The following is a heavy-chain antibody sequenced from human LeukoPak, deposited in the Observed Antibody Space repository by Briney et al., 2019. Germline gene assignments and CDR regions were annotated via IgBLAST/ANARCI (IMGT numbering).Heavy chain of an antibody. Sequence: PSETLSLTCTVSGGSISSSSYYWGWIRQPPGKGLEWIGSIYYSGSTYYNPSLKSRVTISVDTSKNQFSLKLSSVTAADTAVYYCARAELVVPAAIDYWGQGTLVTVSS. CDR1: GGSISSSSYY. CDR3: ARAELVVPAAIDY. J-gene: IGHJ4*02. D-gene: IGHD2-2*01. CDR2: IYYSGST. V-gene: IGHV4-39*07.